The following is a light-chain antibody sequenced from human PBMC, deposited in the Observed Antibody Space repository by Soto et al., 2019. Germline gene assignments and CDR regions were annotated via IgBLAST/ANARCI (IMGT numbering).Light chain of an antibody. CDR1: SDIGNYSL. CDR2: EVT. V-gene: IGLV2-23*02. CDR3: ASYEGSRTYV. Sequence: QSALAQPASVSGSPGQSVTISCSGSDIGNYSLVSWYQHLPGRAPKLLIFEVTMRPSGISDRFSGSKSASTASLTISGLQAEDEGDYYCASYEGSRTYVFGSGTKVTVL. J-gene: IGLJ1*01.